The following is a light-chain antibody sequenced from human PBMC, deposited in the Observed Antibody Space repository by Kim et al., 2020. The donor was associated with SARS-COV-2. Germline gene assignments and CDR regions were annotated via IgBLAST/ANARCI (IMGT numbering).Light chain of an antibody. J-gene: IGLJ3*02. CDR2: GKN. CDR3: NSRDSSGNHPGV. CDR1: SLRSYY. Sequence: LGQTVRITCQGDSLRSYYASWYQQKPGQAPVLVIYGKNNRPSGIPDRFSGSSSGNTASLTITGAQAEDEADYYCNSRDSSGNHPGVFGGGTKLTVL. V-gene: IGLV3-19*01.